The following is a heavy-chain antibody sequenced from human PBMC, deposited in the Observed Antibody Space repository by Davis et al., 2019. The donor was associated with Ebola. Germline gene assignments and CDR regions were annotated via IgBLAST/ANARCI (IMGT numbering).Heavy chain of an antibody. CDR1: LASFTTYP. CDR3: AREKGDQCSSASCYDGAFDI. V-gene: IGHV1-69*06. CDR2: IIPVFGTA. J-gene: IGHJ3*02. Sequence: SVKVSRKTSLASFTTYPLSWVRQAPGQGLEWMGKIIPVFGTASHAQNFQGRVTLTADKSTRTAYMELDGLTVEDTAVYYCAREKGDQCSSASCYDGAFDIWGPGTMVTVS. D-gene: IGHD2-2*01.